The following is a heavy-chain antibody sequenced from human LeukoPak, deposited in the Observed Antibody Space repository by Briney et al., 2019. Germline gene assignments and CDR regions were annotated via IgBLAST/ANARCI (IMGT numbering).Heavy chain of an antibody. CDR2: IIPIFGTA. V-gene: IGHV1-69*13. Sequence: SVKVSCKASGGTFSSYAISWVRQAPGQGLEWMGGIIPIFGTANYAQKFQGRVTITADESTSTAYMELSSLRSEDTAVYYCARDLQLWEPKEGEDYYYMDVWGKGTTVTVSS. CDR3: ARDLQLWEPKEGEDYYYMDV. D-gene: IGHD5-18*01. J-gene: IGHJ6*03. CDR1: GGTFSSYA.